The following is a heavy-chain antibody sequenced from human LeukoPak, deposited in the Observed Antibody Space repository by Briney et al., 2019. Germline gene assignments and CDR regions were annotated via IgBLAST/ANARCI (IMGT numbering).Heavy chain of an antibody. J-gene: IGHJ4*02. V-gene: IGHV3-30-3*01. CDR1: GFTFSSYA. Sequence: GGSLRLSCAASGFTFSSYAMHWVRQAPGKGLEWGAVISYDGSNKYYADSVKGRFTISRDNSKNTLYLQMNSLRAEDTAVYYCAKGPARYYYGSGKDYWGQGTLVTVSS. CDR3: AKGPARYYYGSGKDY. D-gene: IGHD3-10*01. CDR2: ISYDGSNK.